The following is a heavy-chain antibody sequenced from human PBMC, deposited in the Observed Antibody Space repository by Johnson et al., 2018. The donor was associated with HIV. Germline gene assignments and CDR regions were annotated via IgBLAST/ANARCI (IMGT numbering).Heavy chain of an antibody. CDR2: ISSSGSDI. CDR3: ARAPYNWNSGLFDALDM. CDR1: GFTFSSYG. Sequence: EVQLVESGGGVVQPGRSLRLSCAASGFTFSSYGMHWVRQAPGKGLEWLSYISSSGSDIFYADSVKGRFTISRDNGKNSVFLQMNSLTAEDTAVFYCARAPYNWNSGLFDALDMWGQGTMVTVSS. D-gene: IGHD1-7*01. J-gene: IGHJ3*02. V-gene: IGHV3-21*05.